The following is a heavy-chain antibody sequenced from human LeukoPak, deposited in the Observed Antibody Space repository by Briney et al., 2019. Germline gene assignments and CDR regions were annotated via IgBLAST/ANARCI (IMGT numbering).Heavy chain of an antibody. Sequence: GGSLRLSCEASGFTFTTYSMTWVRQAPGKGLEWVSIISSGSSAIFSADALKGRFTISRDDAKNLLYLDMNSLRAEDTAVYYCARGHTAVTRHFDFWGQGTLVTVAS. J-gene: IGHJ4*02. CDR2: ISSGSSAI. V-gene: IGHV3-21*01. CDR3: ARGHTAVTRHFDF. CDR1: GFTFTTYS. D-gene: IGHD4-17*01.